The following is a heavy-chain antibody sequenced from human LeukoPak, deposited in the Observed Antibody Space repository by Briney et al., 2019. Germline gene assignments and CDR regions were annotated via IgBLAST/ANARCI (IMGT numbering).Heavy chain of an antibody. CDR2: IFYSGTT. Sequence: SETLSLTCSVSGGSISGYYWSWIRQSPGKGLEWIGYIFYSGTTNYNPSFKSRVTISIDSPKNQFSLKLTSVTAADTAVYYCARGERLGPDIWGQGTMVTVSS. D-gene: IGHD3-16*01. J-gene: IGHJ3*02. V-gene: IGHV4-59*01. CDR1: GGSISGYY. CDR3: ARGERLGPDI.